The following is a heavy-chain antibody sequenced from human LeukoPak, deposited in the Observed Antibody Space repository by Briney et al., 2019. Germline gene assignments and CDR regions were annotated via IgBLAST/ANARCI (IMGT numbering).Heavy chain of an antibody. CDR2: IYPSGGT. D-gene: IGHD4-17*01. J-gene: IGHJ4*02. CDR1: GGSISGFY. CDR3: AREYGDLDY. Sequence: KPSETLSLTCIGSGGSISGFYWSWIRQPAGKGLEWIGRIYPSGGTNYNPSLKSRVTMSTDTSKSQFSLKVRSVTAADTAVYYCAREYGDLDYWGQGTLVTVSS. V-gene: IGHV4-4*07.